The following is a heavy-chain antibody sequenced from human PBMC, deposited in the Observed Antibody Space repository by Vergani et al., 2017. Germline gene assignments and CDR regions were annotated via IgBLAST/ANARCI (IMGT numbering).Heavy chain of an antibody. CDR3: ARVITMVRGVSYFDY. CDR1: GFTFSSYE. Sequence: EVQLVESGGGLVQPGGSLRLSCAASGFTFSSYEMNWVRQAPGKGLEWVSYISSSGSTIYYADSVKGRFTISRDNAKNSLYLQMNSLRAEDTAVYYCARVITMVRGVSYFDYWGQGTLVTVSS. J-gene: IGHJ4*02. V-gene: IGHV3-48*03. CDR2: ISSSGSTI. D-gene: IGHD3-10*01.